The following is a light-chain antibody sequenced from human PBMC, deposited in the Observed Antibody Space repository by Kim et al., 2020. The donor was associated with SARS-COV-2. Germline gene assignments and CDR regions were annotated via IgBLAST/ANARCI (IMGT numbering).Light chain of an antibody. CDR3: QQYNSWPPP. CDR2: DAS. V-gene: IGKV3-15*01. J-gene: IGKJ4*01. CDR1: QSVTSD. Sequence: DIVMTQSPATLSVSPGERATLSCRASQSVTSDLAWYQQKPGQPPRLLMYDASTRATGVPARFSGSGSGTEFTLTISSLHSEDFAVYFCQQYNSWPPPFGGGTKVDIK.